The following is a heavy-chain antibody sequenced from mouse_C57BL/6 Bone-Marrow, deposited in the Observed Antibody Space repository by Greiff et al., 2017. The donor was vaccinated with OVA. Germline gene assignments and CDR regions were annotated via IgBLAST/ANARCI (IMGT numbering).Heavy chain of an antibody. CDR1: GFTFSSYA. Sequence: EVQLVESGGGLVKPGGSLKLSCAASGFTFSSYAMSWVRQTPEKRLEWVATISDGGSYTYYPDNVKGRFTISRDNAKNNMYLQMSHLTSEDTAMYYCARGLDYDGSILDYWGQGTTLTVSS. V-gene: IGHV5-4*01. CDR2: ISDGGSYT. J-gene: IGHJ2*01. CDR3: ARGLDYDGSILDY. D-gene: IGHD1-1*01.